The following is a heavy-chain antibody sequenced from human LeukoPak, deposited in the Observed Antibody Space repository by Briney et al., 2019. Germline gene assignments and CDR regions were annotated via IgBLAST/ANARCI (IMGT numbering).Heavy chain of an antibody. V-gene: IGHV4-61*02. J-gene: IGHJ4*02. D-gene: IGHD2-15*01. CDR3: ARNSCPSGSCYDNRGYFDY. CDR1: GGSISSGTYY. Sequence: SQTLSLTCTVSGGSISSGTYYWSWIRQPAGKGLEWIGRIYTSGSTNYNPSLKSRITISVDTSKNQFSLKLSSVTAADTAVYYCARNSCPSGSCYDNRGYFDYWGQGTLVTVSS. CDR2: IYTSGST.